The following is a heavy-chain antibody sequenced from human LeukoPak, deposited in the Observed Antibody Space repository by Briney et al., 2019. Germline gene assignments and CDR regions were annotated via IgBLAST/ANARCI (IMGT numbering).Heavy chain of an antibody. CDR3: ARGWDQEYFDY. CDR2: IYYSGST. J-gene: IGHJ4*02. CDR1: GGSISSYY. D-gene: IGHD6-6*01. V-gene: IGHV4-59*01. Sequence: SETLSLTCTVSGGSISSYYWSWIRQPPGKGLEWIGYIYYSGSTNYNPSLKSRVTISVDTSKNQFSLKLSSVTAADTAVYYCARGWDQEYFDYWGQGTLVTVSS.